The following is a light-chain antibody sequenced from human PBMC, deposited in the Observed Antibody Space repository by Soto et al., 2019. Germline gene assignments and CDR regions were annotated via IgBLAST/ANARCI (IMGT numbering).Light chain of an antibody. Sequence: QSVLTQPASVSGSPGQSITISCTGNSSDVGSYNLVSWYQQHPGNAPKLMIYEGSKRPSGVSNRFFGSKSGNTASLTISGLQAEDEADYYCCSFARGSTLVFGGGTKVTVL. CDR2: EGS. CDR3: CSFARGSTLV. J-gene: IGLJ3*02. CDR1: SSDVGSYNL. V-gene: IGLV2-23*01.